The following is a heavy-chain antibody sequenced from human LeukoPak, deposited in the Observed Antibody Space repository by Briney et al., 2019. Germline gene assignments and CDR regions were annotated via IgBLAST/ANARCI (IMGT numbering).Heavy chain of an antibody. CDR2: IYYSGST. Sequence: SETLSLTCTVSGGSISSGGYYWSWTRQHPGKGLEWIGYIYYSGSTYYNPSLKRRVTITVDTSKNQLSLKLSSVTAADTAVYYCARALGSGYSRLFDYWGQGTLVTVSS. D-gene: IGHD3-3*01. CDR1: GGSISSGGYY. CDR3: ARALGSGYSRLFDY. J-gene: IGHJ4*02. V-gene: IGHV4-31*03.